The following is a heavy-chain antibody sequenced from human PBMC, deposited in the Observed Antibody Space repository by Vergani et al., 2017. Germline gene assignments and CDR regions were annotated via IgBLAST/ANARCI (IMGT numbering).Heavy chain of an antibody. CDR1: GFTFSSYS. V-gene: IGHV3-48*04. CDR3: ARELGVRGYYYYGMGV. Sequence: EVQLVESGGGLVQPGGSLRLSCAASGFTFSSYSMNWVRQAPGKGLEWVSYISSSSSTIYYADSVKGRFTISRDNAKNSLYLQMNSLRAEDTAVYYCARELGVRGYYYYGMGVWGQGTTVTVSS. D-gene: IGHD3-10*01. J-gene: IGHJ6*02. CDR2: ISSSSSTI.